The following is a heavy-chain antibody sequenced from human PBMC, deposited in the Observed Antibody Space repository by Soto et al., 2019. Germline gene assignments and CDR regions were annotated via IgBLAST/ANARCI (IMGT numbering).Heavy chain of an antibody. D-gene: IGHD6-6*01. CDR3: ARPRIAAPPNDAFDI. J-gene: IGHJ3*02. CDR1: GGSFSGYY. CDR2: INHSGST. Sequence: SETLSLTCAVYGGSFSGYYWSWIRQPPGKGLEWIGEINHSGSTNYNPSLKSRVTISVDTSKNQFSLKLSSVTAADTAVYYCARPRIAAPPNDAFDIWGQGTMVTVSS. V-gene: IGHV4-34*01.